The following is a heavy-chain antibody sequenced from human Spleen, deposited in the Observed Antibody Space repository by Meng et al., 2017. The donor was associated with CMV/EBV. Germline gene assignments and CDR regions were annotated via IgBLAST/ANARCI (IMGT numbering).Heavy chain of an antibody. CDR3: ARGPGNSHFDY. J-gene: IGHJ4*02. V-gene: IGHV3-30*04. Sequence: CAASGFTCSSYAMHWVRQAPGKGLEWVAVISYDGSNKYYADSVKGRFTISRDNSKNTLYLQMNSLRAEDTAVYYCARGPGNSHFDYWGQGTLVTVSS. D-gene: IGHD4-23*01. CDR2: ISYDGSNK. CDR1: GFTCSSYA.